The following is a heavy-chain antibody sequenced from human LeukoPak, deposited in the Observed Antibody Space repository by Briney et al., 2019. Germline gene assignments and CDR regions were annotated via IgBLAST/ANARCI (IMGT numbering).Heavy chain of an antibody. J-gene: IGHJ6*03. Sequence: SETLSLTCTVSGGSISSSSYYWGWIRQPPGTGLEWIGSIYYSGSTYYNPSRKSRVTISVDTSKNQFSLKLSSLTAADTAVYYCARHRTTGTTSYYYYMDVWGKGTTVTVSS. CDR1: GGSISSSSYY. CDR2: IYYSGST. D-gene: IGHD1-1*01. CDR3: ARHRTTGTTSYYYYMDV. V-gene: IGHV4-39*01.